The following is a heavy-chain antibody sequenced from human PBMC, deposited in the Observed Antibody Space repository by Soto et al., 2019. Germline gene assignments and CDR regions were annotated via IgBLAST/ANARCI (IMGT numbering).Heavy chain of an antibody. V-gene: IGHV1-8*01. J-gene: IGHJ6*02. CDR1: GYTFTSYD. CDR2: MNPNSGNT. D-gene: IGHD6-6*01. CDR3: ARRKQLVPYYYYYGMDV. Sequence: QVQLVQSGAEVKKPGASVKVSCKASGYTFTSYDINWVRQATGQGLEWMGWMNPNSGNTGYAQKFQGRVTMTRNTSISTAYRELSSLRSEDTAVYYCARRKQLVPYYYYYGMDVWGQGTTVTVSS.